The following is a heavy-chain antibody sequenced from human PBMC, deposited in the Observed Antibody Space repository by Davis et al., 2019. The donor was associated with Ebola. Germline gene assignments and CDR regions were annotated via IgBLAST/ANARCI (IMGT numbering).Heavy chain of an antibody. D-gene: IGHD3-22*01. Sequence: SVKVSCKASGGTFSSYAISWVRQAPGQGLEWMGGIIPIFGTANYAQKFQGRVTITADESTSTAYMELSSLRSEDTAVYYCARVNSSGYPYFDYWGQGTLVTVSS. CDR2: IIPIFGTA. CDR1: GGTFSSYA. J-gene: IGHJ4*02. V-gene: IGHV1-69*13. CDR3: ARVNSSGYPYFDY.